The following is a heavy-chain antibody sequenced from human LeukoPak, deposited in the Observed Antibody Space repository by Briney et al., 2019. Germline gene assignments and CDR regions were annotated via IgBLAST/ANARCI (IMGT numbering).Heavy chain of an antibody. D-gene: IGHD3-22*01. CDR2: MYYGGST. Sequence: SETLSLTCTVSGGSISSGDYYWSWIRQPPGKGLEWVAYMYYGGSTYYNPSLKSRVTMSADTSKNQLSLKLSSVTAADTAVYYCARPYYYDSRIDPWGQGILVTVSS. CDR1: GGSISSGDYY. CDR3: ARPYYYDSRIDP. V-gene: IGHV4-30-4*01. J-gene: IGHJ5*02.